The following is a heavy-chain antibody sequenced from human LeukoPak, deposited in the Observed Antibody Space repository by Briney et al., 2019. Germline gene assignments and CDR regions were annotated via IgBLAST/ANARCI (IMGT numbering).Heavy chain of an antibody. CDR1: GFTFSSYG. Sequence: GGSLRLSCAASGFTFSSYGMSWVRQAPGKGLEWVSAISGSGGSTYYADSVKGRFTISRDNSKNTLYLQMNSLRAEDTAVYYCAKDPGGLRYFDWPSYYFDYWGQGTLVTVSS. CDR3: AKDPGGLRYFDWPSYYFDY. V-gene: IGHV3-23*01. J-gene: IGHJ4*02. D-gene: IGHD3-9*01. CDR2: ISGSGGST.